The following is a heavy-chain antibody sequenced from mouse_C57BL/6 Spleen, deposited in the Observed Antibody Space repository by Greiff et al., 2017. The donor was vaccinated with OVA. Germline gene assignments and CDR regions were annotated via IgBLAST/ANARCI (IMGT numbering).Heavy chain of an antibody. CDR2: INPYNGGT. D-gene: IGHD4-1*01. CDR3: ARKDLTGTGYFDY. Sequence: EVQLQQSGPVLVKPGASVKMSCKASGYTFTDYYMNWVKQSHGKSLEWIGVINPYNGGTSYNQKFKGKATLTVDKSSSTAYMELNSLTSEDSAVYYCARKDLTGTGYFDYWGQGTTLTVSS. J-gene: IGHJ2*01. CDR1: GYTFTDYY. V-gene: IGHV1-19*01.